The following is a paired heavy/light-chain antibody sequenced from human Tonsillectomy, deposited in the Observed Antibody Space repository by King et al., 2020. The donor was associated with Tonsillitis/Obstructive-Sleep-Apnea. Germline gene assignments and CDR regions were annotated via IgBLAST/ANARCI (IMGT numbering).Heavy chain of an antibody. Sequence: QVQLVQSGAEVKKPGASLKFSCKASGYSFNSYYIHWVRQAPGQGLEWMGIIKPSGDYTTYAQKFEGRVTLTRDTSTSTVYMEVSSLRSEDTAVYYCARDGAAHNSGWSPYFDYWGQGTLVTVSS. D-gene: IGHD6-19*01. V-gene: IGHV1-46*02. J-gene: IGHJ4*02. CDR1: GYSFNSYY. CDR3: ARDGAAHNSGWSPYFDY. CDR2: IKPSGDYT.
Light chain of an antibody. CDR1: KLGDKF. CDR2: QDN. Sequence: SYELTQPPSVSVSPGQTASITCSGDKLGDKFACWYQQKPGQSPVLVIYQDNKRPSGIPERFSGSNSGNTATLTISGTQSMDEADYYCQTWDTRGFFGTGTKVTVL. J-gene: IGLJ1*01. CDR3: QTWDTRGF. V-gene: IGLV3-1*01.